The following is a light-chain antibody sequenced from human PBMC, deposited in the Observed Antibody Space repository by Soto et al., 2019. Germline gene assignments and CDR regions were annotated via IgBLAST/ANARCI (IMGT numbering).Light chain of an antibody. CDR2: ANN. Sequence: QSVLTQPPSASGTPGQRVTISCSGSSSNIGNNYVYWYQQFPGTAPKLLIYANNRRPSGVPERFSGSKSGTSASLAISGLRSEDEADYYCSSYGGSNNIHVFGTGTKLTVL. V-gene: IGLV1-47*02. CDR1: SSNIGNNY. J-gene: IGLJ1*01. CDR3: SSYGGSNNIHV.